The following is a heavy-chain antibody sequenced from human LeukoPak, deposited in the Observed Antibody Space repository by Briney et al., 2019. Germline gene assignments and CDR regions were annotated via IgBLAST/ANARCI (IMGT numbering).Heavy chain of an antibody. CDR1: GFTLSTNA. V-gene: IGHV3-23*01. D-gene: IGHD5/OR15-5a*01. Sequence: GGSLRLSCLTSGFTLSTNAMSWVRQAPGKGLEWISGISGSGASTYYADSVKGRFTISRDDSRNTLYLQMNSLRAEDTAVYYCARDLYDLLDYWGQGTLVTVSS. CDR2: ISGSGAST. J-gene: IGHJ4*02. CDR3: ARDLYDLLDY.